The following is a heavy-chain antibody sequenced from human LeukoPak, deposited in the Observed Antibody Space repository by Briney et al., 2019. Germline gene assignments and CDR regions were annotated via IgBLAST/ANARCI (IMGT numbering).Heavy chain of an antibody. J-gene: IGHJ3*02. V-gene: IGHV3-30*03. CDR1: GFTFSSYG. CDR2: ISYDGTNK. Sequence: GGALRLSCAASGFTFSSYGMHWVRQAPGKGLEWVAVISYDGTNKYYADSVKGRFTISRDNSKNTMYLQMNSLRAEDTAMYYCARAPMSYDSSGFGGAFDIWGQGTMVTVS. D-gene: IGHD3-22*01. CDR3: ARAPMSYDSSGFGGAFDI.